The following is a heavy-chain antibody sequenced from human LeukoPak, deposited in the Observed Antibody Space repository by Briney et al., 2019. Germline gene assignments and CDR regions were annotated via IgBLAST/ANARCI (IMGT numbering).Heavy chain of an antibody. J-gene: IGHJ4*02. CDR1: GFTFSSYG. Sequence: GRSLRLSCAASGFTFSSYGMHWVRQAPGKGLEWVAVIWYDGSNKYYADSVKGRFTISRDNSKNTLYLQMNSLTAEDTAIYYCARESAGGPDYWGQGTLVTVSS. D-gene: IGHD6-19*01. CDR2: IWYDGSNK. V-gene: IGHV3-33*01. CDR3: ARESAGGPDY.